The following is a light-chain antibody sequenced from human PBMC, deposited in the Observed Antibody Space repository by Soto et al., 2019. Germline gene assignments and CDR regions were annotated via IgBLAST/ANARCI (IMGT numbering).Light chain of an antibody. J-gene: IGKJ1*01. Sequence: DIQMTQSPSTLSASVGDRVTITCRASQSISSWLAWYQQKPGKAPNLLIYKASSLESGVPSRFSGSGSRTESALYISSLQPDDFATYYCQQYQSYWTFGQGTKVEIK. CDR1: QSISSW. CDR2: KAS. V-gene: IGKV1-5*03. CDR3: QQYQSYWT.